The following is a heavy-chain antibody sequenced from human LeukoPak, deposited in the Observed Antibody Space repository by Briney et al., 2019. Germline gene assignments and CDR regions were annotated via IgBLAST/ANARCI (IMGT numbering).Heavy chain of an antibody. CDR1: GDTFNNYI. CDR3: ARVDRHHFYMDV. J-gene: IGHJ6*03. V-gene: IGHV1-69*05. CDR2: VMPPFNTP. D-gene: IGHD1-14*01. Sequence: ASVKVSCKASGDTFNNYIITWVRQAPGQGLEWMGGVMPPFNTPNYAQKFQGRITIITDASTHTSYMELRSLRSEDTAVYSCARVDRHHFYMDVWGKGTTVTVSS.